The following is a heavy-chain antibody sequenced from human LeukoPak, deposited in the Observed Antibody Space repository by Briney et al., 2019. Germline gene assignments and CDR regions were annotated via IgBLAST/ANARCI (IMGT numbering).Heavy chain of an antibody. V-gene: IGHV1-3*01. CDR1: GYTFTSYA. J-gene: IGHJ4*02. CDR3: ARDRRTSQSPLFWNY. D-gene: IGHD3-3*01. CDR2: SNAGNGNT. Sequence: ASVKVCCKASGYTFTSYAMHWVRQAPGQRLEWMGWSNAGNGNTKYSQKFQGRATITRDTSASTAYMELSSPRSEDTAVYYCARDRRTSQSPLFWNYWGQGTLVTVSS.